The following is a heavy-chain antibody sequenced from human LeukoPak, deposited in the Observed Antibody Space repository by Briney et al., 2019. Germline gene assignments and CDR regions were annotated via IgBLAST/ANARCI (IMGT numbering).Heavy chain of an antibody. CDR2: IGSYGSST. Sequence: QSGGSLRLSCSASGFTFSTYAMHWVRQAPGKGLEYVSAIGSYGSSTYYADSVKGRFTISRDNSKNTLYLQMSSLRAEDTAVYYCVKSQDGGRLFHFDYWGQGTLVTVSS. D-gene: IGHD1-26*01. J-gene: IGHJ4*02. V-gene: IGHV3-64D*09. CDR1: GFTFSTYA. CDR3: VKSQDGGRLFHFDY.